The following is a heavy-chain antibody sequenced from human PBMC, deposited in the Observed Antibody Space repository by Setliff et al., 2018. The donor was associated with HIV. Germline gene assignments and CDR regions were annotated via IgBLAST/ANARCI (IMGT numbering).Heavy chain of an antibody. Sequence: SVKVSCKASGGTFSTYSMNWVRQDPGQGLEWMGGIIPFFGTTNYAQKFQGRVTVTADSAKGRFTISRDSAKNSLFLQMNSLRAEDTAVYYCAGDLFPYYHDSSPYYPPGYWGQGTLVTVSS. V-gene: IGHV1-69*13. CDR3: AGDLFPYYHDSSPYYPPGY. CDR2: IIPFFGTT. J-gene: IGHJ4*02. D-gene: IGHD3-22*01. CDR1: GGTFSTYS.